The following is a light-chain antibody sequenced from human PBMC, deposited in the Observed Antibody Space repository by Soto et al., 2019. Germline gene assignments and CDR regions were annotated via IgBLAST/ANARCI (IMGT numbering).Light chain of an antibody. CDR1: QSISRS. V-gene: IGKV3-15*01. CDR3: HQYNSWPPGT. J-gene: IGKJ2*01. CDR2: DAS. Sequence: EIVVTQSPATLSGSPGERATLSCRASQSISRSLAWYQQKPGQAPRLLISDASTRATGIPARFSGSGSGTEFTLTISSLQSEDFALYYCHQYNSWPPGTFGQGTKVDIK.